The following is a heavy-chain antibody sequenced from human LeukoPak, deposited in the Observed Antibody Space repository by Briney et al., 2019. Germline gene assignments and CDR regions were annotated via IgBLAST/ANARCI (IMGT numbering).Heavy chain of an antibody. V-gene: IGHV5-51*01. CDR3: ARLGDVVVVPAAIWQFDP. Sequence: GESLKISCKGSGYSFTSNWIGWVRQMPGKGLGWMGIIYPGDSDTRYSPSFQGQVTISADKSISTAYLQWSSLKASDTAMYYCARLGDVVVVPAAIWQFDPWGQGTLVTVSS. D-gene: IGHD2-2*01. CDR2: IYPGDSDT. CDR1: GYSFTSNW. J-gene: IGHJ5*02.